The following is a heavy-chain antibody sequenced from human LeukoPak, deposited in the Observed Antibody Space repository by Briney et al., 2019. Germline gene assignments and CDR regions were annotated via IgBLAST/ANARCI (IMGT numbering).Heavy chain of an antibody. Sequence: GGSLRLSCAASGFTFSSYAMSWVRQAPGKGLEWVGRIKSKTDGGTTDYAAPVKGRFTISRDDSKNTLYLHMNSLKAEDTAVYYCTTEWIQLWAWAGNFDYWGQGTLVTVSS. CDR1: GFTFSSYA. V-gene: IGHV3-15*01. J-gene: IGHJ4*02. D-gene: IGHD5-18*01. CDR3: TTEWIQLWAWAGNFDY. CDR2: IKSKTDGGTT.